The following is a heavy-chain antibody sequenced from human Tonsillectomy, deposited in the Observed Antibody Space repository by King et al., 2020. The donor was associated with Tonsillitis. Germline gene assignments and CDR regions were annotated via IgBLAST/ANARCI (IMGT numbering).Heavy chain of an antibody. CDR2: ISGSGGYT. D-gene: IGHD6-19*01. Sequence: VQLVESGGGLVQPGGSLRLSCAASGFTFSNYAMSWVRQAPGKGLEWVSAISGSGGYTYYADTVKGRFTISRDNSKNTLYLQMNSLRAEDTAVYYCAKLGYGIAVAGLVDYWGQGTLVTVSS. V-gene: IGHV3-23*04. CDR1: GFTFSNYA. CDR3: AKLGYGIAVAGLVDY. J-gene: IGHJ4*02.